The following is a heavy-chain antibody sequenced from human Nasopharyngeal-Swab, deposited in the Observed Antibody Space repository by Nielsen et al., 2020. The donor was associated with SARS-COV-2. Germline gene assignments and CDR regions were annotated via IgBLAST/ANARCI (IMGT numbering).Heavy chain of an antibody. CDR2: ISHRGSFI. J-gene: IGHJ6*02. D-gene: IGHD3-22*01. V-gene: IGHV3-21*01. CDR3: ARDDTYGMDV. Sequence: WIRQPPGKGLEWVSSISHRGSFIYYADSVKGRFTISRDNAKNSLYLQINSMRAGDPAVYFCARDDTYGMDVWGQGTTVTVSS.